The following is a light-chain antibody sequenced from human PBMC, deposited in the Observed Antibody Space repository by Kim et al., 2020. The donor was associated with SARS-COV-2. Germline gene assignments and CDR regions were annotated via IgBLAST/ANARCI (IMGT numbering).Light chain of an antibody. CDR3: QHRSNWPLT. CDR2: DAS. CDR1: QGISTF. V-gene: IGKV3-11*01. Sequence: LSAVERATLTCGASQGISTFLAWYQQMPGQAPRLLIYDASHRATGTPARFSGSGSGTDFTLTISSLEPEDFATYYCQHRSNWPLTFGGGTKVDIK. J-gene: IGKJ4*01.